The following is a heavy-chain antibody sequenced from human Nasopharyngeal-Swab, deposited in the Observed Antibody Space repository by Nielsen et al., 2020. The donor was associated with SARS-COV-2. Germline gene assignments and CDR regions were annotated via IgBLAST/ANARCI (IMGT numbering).Heavy chain of an antibody. J-gene: IGHJ4*02. Sequence: SETLSLTCTVAGGSISSSSHYWGWIRQPPGKGLEWIGSIYYSGSTYHKPSLKSRVTISVDTSKNQFSLNLKSVTAADTAVYYCARQSGLYCDYLWGSYRHTGFDYWGQGTLVTVSS. CDR3: ARQSGLYCDYLWGSYRHTGFDY. V-gene: IGHV4-39*01. CDR1: GGSISSSSHY. D-gene: IGHD3-16*02. CDR2: IYYSGST.